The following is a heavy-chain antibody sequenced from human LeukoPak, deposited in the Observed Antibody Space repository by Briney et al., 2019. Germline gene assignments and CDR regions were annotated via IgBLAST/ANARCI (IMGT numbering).Heavy chain of an antibody. D-gene: IGHD6-13*01. J-gene: IGHJ6*04. CDR2: IRSKAYGGAT. CDR1: GFTFGDYA. Sequence: GGSLRLSCTASGFTFGDYAMSWVRQAPGKGLEWVGFIRSKAYGGATEYAASVKGRFTISRDYSKSIAYLQMNGLKTEDTAVYYCTRDRVVAAADRGMDVWGKGTTVTVSS. V-gene: IGHV3-49*04. CDR3: TRDRVVAAADRGMDV.